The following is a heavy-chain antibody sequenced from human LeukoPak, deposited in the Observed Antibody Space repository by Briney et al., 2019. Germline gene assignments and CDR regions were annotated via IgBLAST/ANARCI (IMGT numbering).Heavy chain of an antibody. CDR1: GFTFVNYA. V-gene: IGHV3-23*01. J-gene: IGHJ4*02. Sequence: GGSLRLSCAASGFTFVNYAMTWVRQAPGKGLERVSGISGSGGSTYYADSVRGRFTISRDNSKSTLFLQMSSLRAEDTAVYYCAKDTSGAFTFDYWGQGTLVTVSS. CDR3: AKDTSGAFTFDY. CDR2: ISGSGGST. D-gene: IGHD3-16*01.